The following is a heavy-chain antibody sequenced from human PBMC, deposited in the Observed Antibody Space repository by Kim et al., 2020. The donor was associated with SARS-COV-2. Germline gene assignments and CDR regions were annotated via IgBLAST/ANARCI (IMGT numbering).Heavy chain of an antibody. Sequence: GGSLRLSCAASGFTFDDYAMHWVRQAPGKGLEWVSGISWNSGTIGYADSVKGRFTISRDNAKNSLYLQMNSLRAEDTALYYCAKDIYGGYVDYYYYCMDVWGQGTTVTVSS. CDR2: ISWNSGTI. V-gene: IGHV3-9*01. D-gene: IGHD4-17*01. CDR1: GFTFDDYA. CDR3: AKDIYGGYVDYYYYCMDV. J-gene: IGHJ6*02.